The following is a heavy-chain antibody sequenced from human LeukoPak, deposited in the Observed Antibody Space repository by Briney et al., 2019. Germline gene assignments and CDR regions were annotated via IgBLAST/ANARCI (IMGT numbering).Heavy chain of an antibody. CDR3: AKLLRYFDWLSISEPDY. V-gene: IGHV3-23*01. CDR1: GITLSNYG. J-gene: IGHJ4*02. CDR2: ISDSGGRT. D-gene: IGHD3-9*01. Sequence: GGSLRLSCAVSGITLSNYGMSWVRQAPGKGLEWVAGISDSGGRTNYADSVKGRFTISRDNSKNTLYPQMNSLRAEDTAVYYCAKLLRYFDWLSISEPDYWGQGTLVTVSS.